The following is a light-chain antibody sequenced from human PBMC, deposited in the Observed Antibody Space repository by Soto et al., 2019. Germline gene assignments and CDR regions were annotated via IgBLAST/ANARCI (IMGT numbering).Light chain of an antibody. CDR1: SSDIGTYDY. CDR2: EVS. CDR3: CSYGGGNNFYV. J-gene: IGLJ1*01. Sequence: QSVLTQPPSASGSPGQSVTISCTGTSSDIGTYDYVSWYQHLPEKAPKLIIYEVSKRPSGVPDRFSGSKSGNTASLTVSGLQAEDEGDYYCCSYGGGNNFYVFGTGTKLTVL. V-gene: IGLV2-8*01.